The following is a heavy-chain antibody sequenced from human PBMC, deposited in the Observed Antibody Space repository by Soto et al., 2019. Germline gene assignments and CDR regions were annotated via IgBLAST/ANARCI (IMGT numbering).Heavy chain of an antibody. Sequence: EAQLLESGGDLVQPGGSLRLSCAASEFSFDDYAMSWVRQAPGKGLEWVSSITYTGVSTYYADSVKGRFTISRDNSRDTLCLQMTSLRAEDTAIYYCAKSSVWYPYFDSWGQGTLVTVSS. D-gene: IGHD6-13*01. V-gene: IGHV3-23*01. CDR3: AKSSVWYPYFDS. J-gene: IGHJ4*02. CDR1: EFSFDDYA. CDR2: ITYTGVST.